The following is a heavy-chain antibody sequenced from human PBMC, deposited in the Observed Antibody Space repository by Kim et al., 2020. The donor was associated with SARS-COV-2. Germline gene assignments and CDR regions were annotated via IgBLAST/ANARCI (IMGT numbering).Heavy chain of an antibody. D-gene: IGHD1-20*01. V-gene: IGHV3-15*01. CDR2: IKSKVEGGTS. CDR1: GITFSKAW. CDR3: TTDEGINSPPDYYYYGMDV. J-gene: IGHJ6*01. Sequence: GGSLRLSCAVSGITFSKAWMSWVRQAPGKGLEWVAHIKSKVEGGTSDYAAPVKSRFTISKDDSKNTLYLQMKSLKSADTAVYYCTTDEGINSPPDYYYYGMDVWGQGTTVPVSS.